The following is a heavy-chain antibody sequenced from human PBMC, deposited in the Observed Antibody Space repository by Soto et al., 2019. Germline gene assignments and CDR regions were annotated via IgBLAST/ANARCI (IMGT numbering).Heavy chain of an antibody. V-gene: IGHV1-69*01. CDR2: IIPIFGTA. D-gene: IGHD3-16*01. J-gene: IGHJ6*02. CDR3: ARAIRLIDADYYCGMDV. CDR1: GGTFSSYA. Sequence: QVQLVQSGAEVKKPGSSVKVSCKASGGTFSSYAISWVRQAPGQGLEWMGGIIPIFGTANYAQKFQGRVTITADESTSTAYRELSSLRSEDTAVYYCARAIRLIDADYYCGMDVWGQGTTVTVSS.